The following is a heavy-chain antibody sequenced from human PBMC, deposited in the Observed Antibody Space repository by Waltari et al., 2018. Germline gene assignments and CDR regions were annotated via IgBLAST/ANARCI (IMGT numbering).Heavy chain of an antibody. J-gene: IGHJ6*02. Sequence: EVQLLESGGGLVQPGGSLRLSCEASGCRFSDFAMSWVRQASGRGLEWVAAITKTGDDTYYADSVRGRLTVSRDNSKNTLYVQMNSLRAEDAAVYYCATYNLGFIYYRGLDVWGQGTTVTVSS. CDR3: ATYNLGFIYYRGLDV. D-gene: IGHD1-1*01. V-gene: IGHV3-23*01. CDR2: ITKTGDDT. CDR1: GCRFSDFA.